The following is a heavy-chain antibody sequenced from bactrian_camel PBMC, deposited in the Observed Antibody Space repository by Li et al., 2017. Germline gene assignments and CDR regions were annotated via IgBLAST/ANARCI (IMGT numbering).Heavy chain of an antibody. Sequence: HVQLVESGGGSVQAGGSLRLSCVVSGYTYSTYCMGWFRQAPGKERERVAVVDSNDNRRFNNAVKGRFTVSRDYAKKTVSLQMNSLKPEDTGTYYCAGRNVAGGACSNVWADGRAYGDWGRGTQVAVS. CDR2: VDSNDNR. CDR3: AGRNVAGGACSNVWADGRAYGD. CDR1: GYTYSTYC. J-gene: IGHJ4*01. V-gene: IGHV3S53*01. D-gene: IGHD1*01.